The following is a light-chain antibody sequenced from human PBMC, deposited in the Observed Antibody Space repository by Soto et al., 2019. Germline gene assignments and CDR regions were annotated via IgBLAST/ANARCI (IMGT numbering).Light chain of an antibody. CDR2: DAS. CDR3: QQYNYWPLT. CDR1: QSLNGF. J-gene: IGKJ5*01. V-gene: IGKV3-15*01. Sequence: EIVMTQSPATLSVSPGERATLSCRASQSLNGFLAWYQHKPGQAPRLLMYDASTRATGVPARFSGSGSGTEFTLTISSLQSVDFAVYYCQQYNYWPLTFGQGTRLEIK.